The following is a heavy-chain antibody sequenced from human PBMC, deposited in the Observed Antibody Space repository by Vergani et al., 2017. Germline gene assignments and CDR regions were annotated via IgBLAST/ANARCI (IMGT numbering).Heavy chain of an antibody. CDR3: ARVLGYSSSRWYFDY. Sequence: QVQLQESGPGLVKPPGTLSLTCAVSGGSISSSNWWSWVRQPPGKGLECIGENYHRGSTNYNPSLKSRVTISVDKSKNQFSLKRGSVTAADTAVYYCARVLGYSSSRWYFDYWGQGTLVTVSS. CDR1: GGSISSSNW. D-gene: IGHD6-13*01. CDR2: NYHRGST. V-gene: IGHV4-4*03. J-gene: IGHJ4*02.